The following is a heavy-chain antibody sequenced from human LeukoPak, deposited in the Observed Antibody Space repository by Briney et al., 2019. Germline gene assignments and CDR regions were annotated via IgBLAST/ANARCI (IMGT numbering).Heavy chain of an antibody. CDR3: AKDRNYDILTGPFDY. D-gene: IGHD3-9*01. CDR1: GFTFDDYA. CDR2: ISWNSGSI. J-gene: IGHJ4*02. Sequence: PGRSLRLSCAASGFTFDDYAMHWVRQAPGKGLEWVSGISWNSGSIGYADSVKGRFTISRDNAKNSLYLQMNSLRAEDTALYYCAKDRNYDILTGPFDYWGQGTLVTVSS. V-gene: IGHV3-9*01.